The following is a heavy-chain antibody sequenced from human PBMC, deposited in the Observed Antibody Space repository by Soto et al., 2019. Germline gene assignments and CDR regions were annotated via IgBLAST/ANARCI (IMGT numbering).Heavy chain of an antibody. CDR3: AKFRGSYYTIYFDY. D-gene: IGHD1-26*01. J-gene: IGHJ4*02. CDR1: GFTFSSYA. CDR2: ISGSGGST. Sequence: EVQLLESGGGLVQPGGSLRLSCAASGFTFSSYAMSWVRQAPGKGLEWVSAISGSGGSTYYADSVKGRFTISRDNSKNTLYLQTNSLTAEDTAVYYCAKFRGSYYTIYFDYWGQGTLVTVSS. V-gene: IGHV3-23*01.